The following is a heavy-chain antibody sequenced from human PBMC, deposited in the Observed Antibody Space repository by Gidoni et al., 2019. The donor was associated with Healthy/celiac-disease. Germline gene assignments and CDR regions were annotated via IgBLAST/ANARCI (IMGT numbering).Heavy chain of an antibody. CDR3: ARHYYGSGSYYNYYMDV. Sequence: EVQLVQSGAEVKKPGESLRISCKGSGYSFTSYWISWVRQMPGKGLEWMGRIDPSDSYTNYRPSFQGHVTISADKSISTAYLQWSSLKASDTAMYYCARHYYGSGSYYNYYMDVWGKGTTVTVSS. CDR2: IDPSDSYT. D-gene: IGHD3-10*01. V-gene: IGHV5-10-1*03. J-gene: IGHJ6*03. CDR1: GYSFTSYW.